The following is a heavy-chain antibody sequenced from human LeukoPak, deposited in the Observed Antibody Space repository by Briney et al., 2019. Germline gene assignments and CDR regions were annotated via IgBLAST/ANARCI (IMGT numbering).Heavy chain of an antibody. J-gene: IGHJ4*02. D-gene: IGHD3-22*01. CDR1: GGSISSGDYY. CDR3: AREGYDSSYYYYLDY. CDR2: NYYSGST. V-gene: IGHV4-31*03. Sequence: PSETLSLTCTVSGGSISSGDYYWSWIRQHPGKGLEWIGNNYYSGSTYYNPSLKSRVTISVDTSKSQFSLKPSSVTAAGTAVYYCAREGYDSSYYYYLDYWGQGTLVTVSS.